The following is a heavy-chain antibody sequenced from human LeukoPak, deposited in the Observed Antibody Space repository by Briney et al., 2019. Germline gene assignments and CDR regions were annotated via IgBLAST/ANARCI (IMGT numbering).Heavy chain of an antibody. D-gene: IGHD1-26*01. J-gene: IGHJ3*02. V-gene: IGHV4-4*02. Sequence: SETLSLTCAVSGGSISSSNWWSWVRQPPGKGLEWIGEIYHSGSTNCNPSLKSRVTISVDKSKNQFSLKLSSVTAADTAVYYCARVGSHGGDDAFDIWGQGTMVTVSS. CDR1: GGSISSSNW. CDR3: ARVGSHGGDDAFDI. CDR2: IYHSGST.